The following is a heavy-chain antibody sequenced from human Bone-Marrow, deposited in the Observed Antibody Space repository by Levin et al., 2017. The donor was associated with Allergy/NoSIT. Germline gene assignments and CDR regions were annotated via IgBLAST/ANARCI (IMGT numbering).Heavy chain of an antibody. V-gene: IGHV4-39*01. Sequence: SETLSLTCTVSGDSITRSSFYWGWIRQPPGKGLEWIGSMYHSGTTYYNPSLKSRVTISMDTSKNRFSLKVTSVTATDTAVYFCARHYFDFCSGPLRDGLDFWGLGTLVTVSS. CDR3: ARHYFDFCSGPLRDGLDF. J-gene: IGHJ4*02. D-gene: IGHD3-3*01. CDR1: GDSITRSSFY. CDR2: MYHSGTT.